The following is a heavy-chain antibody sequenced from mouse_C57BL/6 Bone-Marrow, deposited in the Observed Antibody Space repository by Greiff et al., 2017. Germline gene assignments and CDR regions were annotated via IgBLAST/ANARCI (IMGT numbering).Heavy chain of an antibody. CDR1: GYTFTEYT. J-gene: IGHJ3*01. D-gene: IGHD2-2*01. CDR3: ARHEEGLWLRRSWFAY. V-gene: IGHV1-62-2*01. CDR2: FYPGSGNI. Sequence: QVQLQQSGAELVKPGASVKLSCKASGYTFTEYTIHWVKQRPGQGLEWIGWFYPGSGNIKYNEKFKDKATLTANKSSSTVSMELSRLTSEDSAVYFCARHEEGLWLRRSWFAYWGQGTLVTVSA.